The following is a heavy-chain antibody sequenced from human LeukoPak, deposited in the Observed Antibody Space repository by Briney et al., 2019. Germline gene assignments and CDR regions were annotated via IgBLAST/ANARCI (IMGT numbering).Heavy chain of an antibody. J-gene: IGHJ6*02. Sequence: SVKVSCKASGGTFSSYTISWVRQAPGQGLEWIGGIIPIFGTVNYAQKFQGRVTITADEFTTTAYMDLNSLRSEDTAVYYCAREEGYGDPRGLGYYYDSGMDVWGQGTTVTVSS. CDR2: IIPIFGTV. CDR3: AREEGYGDPRGLGYYYDSGMDV. D-gene: IGHD4-17*01. CDR1: GGTFSSYT. V-gene: IGHV1-69*01.